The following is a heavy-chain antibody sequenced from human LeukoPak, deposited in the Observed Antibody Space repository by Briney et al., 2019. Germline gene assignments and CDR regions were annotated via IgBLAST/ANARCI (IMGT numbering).Heavy chain of an antibody. V-gene: IGHV4-59*01. CDR3: ARLTTVTASSYYYAMDV. D-gene: IGHD4-17*01. CDR1: GGSISSYY. Sequence: ASETLSLTCTVSGGSISSYYWSWVRQPPGKGLEWVGYIYYSGNTNYNPSLTSRVTISVDTSKNQFSLQLSSVTAADTALYYCARLTTVTASSYYYAMDVWGQGTTVTVSS. J-gene: IGHJ6*02. CDR2: IYYSGNT.